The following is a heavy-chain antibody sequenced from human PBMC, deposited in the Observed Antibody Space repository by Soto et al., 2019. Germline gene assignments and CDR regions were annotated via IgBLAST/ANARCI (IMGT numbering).Heavy chain of an antibody. D-gene: IGHD3-22*01. J-gene: IGHJ4*02. CDR2: IYYSGST. V-gene: IGHV4-59*01. CDR3: ATYDSGGKFDF. CDR1: GGSISSYY. Sequence: SETLSLTCTVSGGSISSYYWSWIRQPPGKGLEWIGYIYYSGSTNYNPSLKSRVTISVDTSKNQFSLNLSSVTAADTAVYYCATYDSGGKFDFWGLGTLVTVSS.